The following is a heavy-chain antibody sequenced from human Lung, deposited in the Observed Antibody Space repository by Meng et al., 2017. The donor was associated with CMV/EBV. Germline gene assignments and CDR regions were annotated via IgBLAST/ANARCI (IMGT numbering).Heavy chain of an antibody. D-gene: IGHD6-6*01. CDR3: ARCIAARRNWYFDL. CDR2: IYSGGST. J-gene: IGHJ2*01. Sequence: AAAGFPVSSNYRSWVRQAPGKVLEWVSVIYSGGSTYYADSVKGRFTISRDNSKNTLYLQMNSLRAEDTAVYYCARCIAARRNWYFDLWGRGTLVTVSS. CDR1: GFPVSSNY. V-gene: IGHV3-53*01.